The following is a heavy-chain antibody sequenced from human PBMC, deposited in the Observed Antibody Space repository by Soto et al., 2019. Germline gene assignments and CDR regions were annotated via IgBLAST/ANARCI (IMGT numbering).Heavy chain of an antibody. CDR1: GFTFSNCW. CDR3: ARVDCTSAICWASFDY. V-gene: IGHV3-7*05. CDR2: IKQDGSEK. D-gene: IGHD2-2*01. Sequence: GGSLRLSCAASGFTFSNCWMSWVRQAPGKGLEWVANIKQDGSEKYYVDSVKGRFTISRDNVKNSLYLQMNSLRAEDTAVYYCARVDCTSAICWASFDYWGQGALVTVSS. J-gene: IGHJ4*02.